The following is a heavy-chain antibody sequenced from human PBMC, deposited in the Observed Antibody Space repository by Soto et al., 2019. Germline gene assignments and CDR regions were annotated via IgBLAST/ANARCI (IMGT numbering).Heavy chain of an antibody. V-gene: IGHV3-33*01. CDR2: IWSDGSHK. J-gene: IGHJ4*02. D-gene: IGHD1-26*01. Sequence: QVQLVESGGGVDQPGTSLRLSCAASGFTFKNYVMHWVRQAPGKGLKWVAVIWSDGSHKYYADSVKGRFTISRDNSKNTLYLQMNCLRAEDTAVYYCARSGSWYLGDDHWGQGTLVAVSS. CDR3: ARSGSWYLGDDH. CDR1: GFTFKNYV.